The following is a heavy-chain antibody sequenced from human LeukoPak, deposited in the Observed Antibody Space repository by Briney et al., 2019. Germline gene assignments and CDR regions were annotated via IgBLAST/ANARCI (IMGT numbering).Heavy chain of an antibody. CDR3: AKDHLAIFMIVVVLDS. CDR2: ITTGGSSI. Sequence: GGSLRLSCAASGFTFSAYAMAWVRQAPGKGLECVSHITTGGSSIFYADFVKGRFTISRDNSNDTLYLQMSSLRAEDTAIYYCAKDHLAIFMIVVVLDSWGQGTLVTVSS. CDR1: GFTFSAYA. J-gene: IGHJ4*02. V-gene: IGHV3-48*01. D-gene: IGHD3-22*01.